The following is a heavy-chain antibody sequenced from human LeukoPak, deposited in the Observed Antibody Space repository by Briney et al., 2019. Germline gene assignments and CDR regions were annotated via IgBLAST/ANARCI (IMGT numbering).Heavy chain of an antibody. V-gene: IGHV3-23*01. D-gene: IGHD1-26*01. CDR1: GFTIRTYA. CDR3: AKKWGVGTTTLDYFDY. Sequence: GGSLRLSCAASGFTIRTYAMTWVRQGPGKDLEWISTISASGGSTYYADSVKGRFTISRDNSKNTLYLQMNSLTDDDTAVYYCAKKWGVGTTTLDYFDYWGQGTLVTVSS. CDR2: ISASGGST. J-gene: IGHJ4*02.